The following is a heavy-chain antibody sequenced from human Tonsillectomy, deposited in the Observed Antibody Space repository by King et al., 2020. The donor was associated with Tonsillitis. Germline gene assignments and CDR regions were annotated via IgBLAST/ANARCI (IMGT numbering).Heavy chain of an antibody. J-gene: IGHJ3*02. D-gene: IGHD3-22*01. Sequence: VQLVESGGGLVKPGGSLRLSCAASGFTFSDYYMSWIRQAPGKGLEWVSYISGSGSAIFYAYSVRGRFSISRDNAKNSLYLQMNSLRAEDTAVYYCARDGTYYYDSSAYWIAFDIWGQGTMVTVSS. V-gene: IGHV3-11*01. CDR2: ISGSGSAI. CDR1: GFTFSDYY. CDR3: ARDGTYYYDSSAYWIAFDI.